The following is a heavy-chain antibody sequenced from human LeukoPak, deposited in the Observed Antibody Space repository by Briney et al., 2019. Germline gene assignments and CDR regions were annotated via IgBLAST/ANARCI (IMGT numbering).Heavy chain of an antibody. CDR2: IHPSGGST. CDR1: GYTFTSYY. V-gene: IGHV1-46*01. D-gene: IGHD4-23*01. CDR3: ARDPGYGGNSGGVDY. Sequence: ASVKVSCKASGYTFTSYYMHWVRRAPGQGLEWMGIIHPSGGSTSYAQKFQGRVTMTRDTSTSTVYMDLSSLRSEDTAVYYCARDPGYGGNSGGVDYWGQGTLVTVSS. J-gene: IGHJ4*02.